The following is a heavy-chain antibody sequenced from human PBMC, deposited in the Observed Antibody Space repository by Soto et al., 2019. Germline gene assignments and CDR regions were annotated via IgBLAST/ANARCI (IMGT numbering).Heavy chain of an antibody. D-gene: IGHD4-17*01. CDR1: GFTFGDYA. Sequence: GGSLRLSCTASGFTFGDYAMSWFRQAPGKGLEWVGFIRSKAYGGTTEYAASVKGRFTISRDDSKSIAYLQMNSLKTEDTAVYYCTIFDYGDGPPTDYWGQGTLVTVSS. V-gene: IGHV3-49*03. CDR3: TIFDYGDGPPTDY. CDR2: IRSKAYGGTT. J-gene: IGHJ4*02.